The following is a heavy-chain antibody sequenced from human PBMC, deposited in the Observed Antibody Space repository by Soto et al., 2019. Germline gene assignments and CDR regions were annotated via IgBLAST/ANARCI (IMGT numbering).Heavy chain of an antibody. CDR1: GGSLISYY. CDR3: ARHGATTFWPRFDP. Sequence: QVHLQESGPGLVKPSETLSLTCIVSGGSLISYYWSWIRQPPGKGLEWLGHISYSGSTNYKSYLKSRVTISEDTTKHRLSLKITSATDADTANYYCARHGATTFWPRFDPWGQGTLVTVSS. V-gene: IGHV4-59*08. CDR2: ISYSGST. D-gene: IGHD3-9*01. J-gene: IGHJ5*02.